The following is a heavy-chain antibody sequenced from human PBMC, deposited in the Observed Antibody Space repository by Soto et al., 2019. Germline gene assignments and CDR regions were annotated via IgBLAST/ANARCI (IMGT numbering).Heavy chain of an antibody. D-gene: IGHD1-26*01. J-gene: IGHJ4*02. CDR1: GFDFSTYG. CDR2: IWYDGSNT. CDR3: ERAVGPFAY. Sequence: QVQLVESGGGVVQPGRSVRLSCAASGFDFSTYGMHWVRQAPGKGLEWVAVIWYDGSNTYYADSVRGRFIISRDNSKNPLFLQLNSLSAEDTAVYYCERAVGPFAYWGQGTLVTFSS. V-gene: IGHV3-33*01.